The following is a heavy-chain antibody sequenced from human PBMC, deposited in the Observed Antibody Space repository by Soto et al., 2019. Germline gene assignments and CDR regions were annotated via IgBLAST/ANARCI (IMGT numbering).Heavy chain of an antibody. J-gene: IGHJ4*02. CDR3: ARVLDSAKVGY. D-gene: IGHD5-18*01. V-gene: IGHV3-53*01. Sequence: SVKGRFTISRDNSKNILYLQMNSLRAEDTAVYYCARVLDSAKVGYWGQGTLVTVSS.